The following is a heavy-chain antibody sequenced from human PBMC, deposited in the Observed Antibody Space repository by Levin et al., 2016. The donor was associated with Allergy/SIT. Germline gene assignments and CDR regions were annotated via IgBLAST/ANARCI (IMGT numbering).Heavy chain of an antibody. V-gene: IGHV4-59*01. CDR2: IYYSGST. CDR3: ARDQLHREIDY. Sequence: WIRQPPGKGLEWIGYIYYSGSTNYNPSLKSRVTISVDTSKNQFSLKLSSVTAADTAVYYCARDQLHREIDYWGQGTLVTVSS. J-gene: IGHJ4*02. D-gene: IGHD1-7*01.